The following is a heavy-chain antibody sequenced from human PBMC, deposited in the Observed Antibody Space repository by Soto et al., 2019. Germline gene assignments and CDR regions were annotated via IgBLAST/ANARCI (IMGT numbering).Heavy chain of an antibody. Sequence: QITLKESGPTLVKPTETLTLTCTFSGFSLTASGVGVGWIRQPPGKALEWLAVVYWDDDKRYSPSLRSRLTITKDASNNQVVLTLTNLDPVDTAAYYCAHRQAGYSSGWNEGYFDYWGQGTLVAVSS. CDR2: VYWDDDK. D-gene: IGHD6-19*01. V-gene: IGHV2-5*02. CDR1: GFSLTASGVG. CDR3: AHRQAGYSSGWNEGYFDY. J-gene: IGHJ4*02.